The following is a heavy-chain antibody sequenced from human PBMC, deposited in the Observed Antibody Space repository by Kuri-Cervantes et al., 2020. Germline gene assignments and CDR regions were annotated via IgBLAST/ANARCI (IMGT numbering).Heavy chain of an antibody. CDR3: ARDQRYSSSWYSYYYYYGMDV. Sequence: LSLTCAASGFTFSSYSMNWVRQAPGKGLEWVAVISYDGSNKYYADSVKGRFTISRDNSKNTLYLQMNSLRAEDTAVYYCARDQRYSSSWYSYYYYYGMDVWGQGTTVTVSS. J-gene: IGHJ6*02. CDR1: GFTFSSYS. CDR2: ISYDGSNK. D-gene: IGHD6-13*01. V-gene: IGHV3-30*03.